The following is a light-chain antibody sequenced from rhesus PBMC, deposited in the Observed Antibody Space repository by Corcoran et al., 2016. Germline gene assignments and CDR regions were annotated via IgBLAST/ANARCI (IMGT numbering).Light chain of an antibody. CDR1: QGITSY. V-gene: IGKV1-28*03. CDR2: AAS. Sequence: DIQMTQSPSALSASVGDTVTITCRASQGITSYLNCFHQKPGKAPQLLIYAASRLESGVPSRVSGSGSGTDFTLTISGLQPEGFAVYYWLQLNSYPDSFGQGSKVEIK. CDR3: LQLNSYPDS. J-gene: IGKJ2*01.